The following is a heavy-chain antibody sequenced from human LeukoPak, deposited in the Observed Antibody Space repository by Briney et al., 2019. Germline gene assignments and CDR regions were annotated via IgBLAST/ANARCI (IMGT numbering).Heavy chain of an antibody. V-gene: IGHV1-2*02. J-gene: IGHJ4*02. D-gene: IGHD2-15*01. CDR1: GYTFTDNY. Sequence: VASVKVSCKASGYTFTDNYMHWVRQAPGQGLEWMGWINPNSGGTNSAQKFQGRVTMTRDTSISTAYMELSSLTFDDTAVYYCGRGTIAVVAADLRTDQWGQGTLVIVSS. CDR3: GRGTIAVVAADLRTDQ. CDR2: INPNSGGT.